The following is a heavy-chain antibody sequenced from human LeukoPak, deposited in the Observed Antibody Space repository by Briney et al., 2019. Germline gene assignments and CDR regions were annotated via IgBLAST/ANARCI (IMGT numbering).Heavy chain of an antibody. D-gene: IGHD2/OR15-2a*01. Sequence: GGSLRLSCAASGFTFSSYWMHWVRQAPGKGQVWVSRINSDGSSTSYADSVKGRFTISRDNSKNTLYLQMNSLRAEDTAVYYCARMNKEEYYFDYWGQGTLVTVSS. CDR3: ARMNKEEYYFDY. J-gene: IGHJ4*02. CDR1: GFTFSSYW. V-gene: IGHV3-74*01. CDR2: INSDGSST.